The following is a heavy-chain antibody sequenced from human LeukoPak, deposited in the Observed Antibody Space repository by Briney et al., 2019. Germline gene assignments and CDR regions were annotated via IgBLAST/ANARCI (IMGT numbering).Heavy chain of an antibody. CDR2: TFHSGRT. V-gene: IGHV4-39*07. CDR1: GGSISSGSYY. D-gene: IGHD3-10*01. Sequence: PSETLSLTCTVSGGSISSGSYYWSWIRQPPGKGLEWIGSTFHSGRTYYNPSLKSRVTISVDTSKNQFSLKLSSVTAADTAVYYCARDMINVGVRDYWGQGTLVTVSS. CDR3: ARDMINVGVRDY. J-gene: IGHJ4*02.